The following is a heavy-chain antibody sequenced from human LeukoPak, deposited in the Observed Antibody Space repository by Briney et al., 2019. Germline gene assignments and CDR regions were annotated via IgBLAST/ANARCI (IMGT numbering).Heavy chain of an antibody. D-gene: IGHD3-22*01. V-gene: IGHV3-23*01. J-gene: IGHJ5*02. CDR2: ISGGGGNT. CDR1: GFTFSSYA. CDR3: AKSNYYDTRFDP. Sequence: GGSLRLSCAASGFTFSSYAMSWVRQAPGKGLEWVSGISGGGGNTYYADSVKGRFTISRDNSKNKLYLQMNSLRAEDTAVYYCAKSNYYDTRFDPWGQGTLVTVSS.